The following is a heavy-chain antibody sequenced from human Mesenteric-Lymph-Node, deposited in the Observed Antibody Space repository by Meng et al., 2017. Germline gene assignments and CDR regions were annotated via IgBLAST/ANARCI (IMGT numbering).Heavy chain of an antibody. J-gene: IGHJ6*02. Sequence: GESLKISCAASGFTFSSYWMHWVRQAPGKGLEWVAVIWYDGSNKYYADSVKGRFTISRDNSKNTLYLQMNSLRAEDTAVYYCARDHYYYGMDVWGQGTTVTVSS. CDR2: IWYDGSNK. V-gene: IGHV3-33*08. CDR3: ARDHYYYGMDV. CDR1: GFTFSSYW.